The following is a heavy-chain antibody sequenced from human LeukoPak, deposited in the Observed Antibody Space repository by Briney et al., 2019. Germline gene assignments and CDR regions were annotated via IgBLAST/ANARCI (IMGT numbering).Heavy chain of an antibody. J-gene: IGHJ4*02. V-gene: IGHV3-30*03. Sequence: GGSLRLSCAASGFTFSSYSMNWVRQAPGKGLEWVAVISYDGSNKYYADSVKGRFTISRDNSKNTLYLQMNSLRAEDTAVYNCASPQFKTGYSSGWFYWGQGTLVTVSS. CDR1: GFTFSSYS. CDR2: ISYDGSNK. CDR3: ASPQFKTGYSSGWFY. D-gene: IGHD6-19*01.